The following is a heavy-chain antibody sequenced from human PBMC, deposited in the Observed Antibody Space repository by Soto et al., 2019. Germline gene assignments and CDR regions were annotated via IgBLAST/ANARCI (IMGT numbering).Heavy chain of an antibody. CDR1: GYTFTSYY. J-gene: IGHJ3*02. CDR2: INPSGGST. Sequence: ASVKVSCKASGYTFTSYYMHWVRKAPGQGLEWMGIINPSGGSTSYAQKFQGRVTMTRDTSTSTVYMELSSLRSEDTAVYYCARDTAMESDAFDIWGQGTMVTVS. CDR3: ARDTAMESDAFDI. V-gene: IGHV1-46*03. D-gene: IGHD5-18*01.